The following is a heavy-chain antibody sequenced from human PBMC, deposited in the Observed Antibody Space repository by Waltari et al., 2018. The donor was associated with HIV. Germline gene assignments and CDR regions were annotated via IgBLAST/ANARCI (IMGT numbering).Heavy chain of an antibody. CDR1: GFTFDDYA. CDR3: AKGYRSSPRDGFDI. V-gene: IGHV3-9*01. D-gene: IGHD6-13*01. CDR2: ISWNSGNI. Sequence: EVQLAESGGGLVQPGRSLRLSCAASGFTFDDYAMHWVRQVPGKGLEWVSGISWNSGNIGYADSVKGRFTISRDNAKNSLYLQMNSLRAEDTALYYCAKGYRSSPRDGFDIWGQGTMVTVSS. J-gene: IGHJ3*02.